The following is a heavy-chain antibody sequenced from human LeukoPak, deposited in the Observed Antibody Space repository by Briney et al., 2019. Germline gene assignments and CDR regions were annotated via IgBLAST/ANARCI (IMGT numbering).Heavy chain of an antibody. Sequence: GRSLRLSCAASGFTFSSYGMHWVRRAPGKGLEWVAFIRYDGSDKYYADSVKGRFTISRDNSKKILSLQMTTLRPDDTAIYYCVRDSTVGAAFFDFWGQGALVAVSS. V-gene: IGHV3-30*03. CDR2: IRYDGSDK. CDR1: GFTFSSYG. CDR3: VRDSTVGAAFFDF. J-gene: IGHJ4*02. D-gene: IGHD2-15*01.